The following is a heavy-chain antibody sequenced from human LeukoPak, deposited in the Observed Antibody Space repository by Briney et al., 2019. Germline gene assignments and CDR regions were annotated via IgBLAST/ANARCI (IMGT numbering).Heavy chain of an antibody. V-gene: IGHV3-23*01. D-gene: IGHD5-18*01. CDR2: ITGNGDAA. CDR1: GFMFTNYA. CDR3: EKDLTAMTNFDS. Sequence: PGWSLTLSCAASGFMFTNYAMSWLRQAPRTGREWLSNITGNGDAAHYTASVKGRFTISRDNSRNTLYLQMNSLRADDTAAYYCEKDLTAMTNFDSWGQGTLVTVSS. J-gene: IGHJ4*02.